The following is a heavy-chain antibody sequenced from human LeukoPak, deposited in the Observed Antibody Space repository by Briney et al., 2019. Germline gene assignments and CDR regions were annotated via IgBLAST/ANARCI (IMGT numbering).Heavy chain of an antibody. J-gene: IGHJ2*01. V-gene: IGHV4-34*01. CDR2: INHSGST. D-gene: IGHD3-3*01. CDR3: ARFYHFGVVHWYFDL. CDR1: GGSFSGYY. Sequence: SETLSLTCAVYGGSFSGYYWSWIRQPPGKGLEWIGEINHSGSTNYNPSLKSRVTISVDTSKNQLSLKLSSVTAADTAVYYCARFYHFGVVHWYFDLWGRGTLVTVSS.